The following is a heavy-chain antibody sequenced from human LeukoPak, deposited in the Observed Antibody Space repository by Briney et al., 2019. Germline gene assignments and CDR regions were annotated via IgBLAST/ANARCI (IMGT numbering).Heavy chain of an antibody. J-gene: IGHJ4*02. CDR2: IYYSGST. D-gene: IGHD6-19*01. V-gene: IGHV4-59*01. CDR3: ARSSSGYDY. Sequence: PSETLSLTCAVYGGSFSGYYWSWNRQPPGKGLEWIGYIYYSGSTNYNPSLKSRVTISVDTSKNQFSLKLSSVTAADTAVYYCARSSSGYDYWGQGTLVTVSS. CDR1: GGSFSGYY.